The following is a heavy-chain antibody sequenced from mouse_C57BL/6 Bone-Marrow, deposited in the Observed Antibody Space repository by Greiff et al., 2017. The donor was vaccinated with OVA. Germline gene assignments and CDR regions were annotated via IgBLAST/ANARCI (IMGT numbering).Heavy chain of an antibody. V-gene: IGHV1-64*01. CDR2: IHPNSGST. Sequence: QVQLQQPGAELVKPGASVKLSCKASGYTFTSYWMHWVKQRPGQGLEWIGMIHPNSGSTNYNEKFKSKATLTVDKSSRTAYMQRSSLTPEDSAVYYCARTVVVPDYWGQGTTLTVSS. J-gene: IGHJ2*01. CDR1: GYTFTSYW. D-gene: IGHD1-1*01. CDR3: ARTVVVPDY.